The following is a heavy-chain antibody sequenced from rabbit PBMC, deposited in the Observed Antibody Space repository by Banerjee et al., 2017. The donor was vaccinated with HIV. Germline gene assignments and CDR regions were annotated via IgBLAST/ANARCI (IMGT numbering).Heavy chain of an antibody. CDR2: IYAGSSGST. CDR1: GFSFSSSYY. CDR3: ARESAYVLTRLDL. D-gene: IGHD6-1*01. Sequence: QSLEESGGDLVKPGASLTLTCTASGFSFSSSYYMCWVRQAPGKGLEWIACIYAGSSGSTYYASWAKGRFTISKTSSTTVTLQMTTLTAADTATYFCARESAYVLTRLDLWGPGTLVTDS. V-gene: IGHV1S40*01. J-gene: IGHJ6*01.